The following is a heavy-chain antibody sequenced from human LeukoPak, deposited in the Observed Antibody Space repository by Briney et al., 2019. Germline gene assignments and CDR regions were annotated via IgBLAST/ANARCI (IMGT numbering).Heavy chain of an antibody. V-gene: IGHV3-23*01. Sequence: PGGSLRLSCAASGFTFSSYWMNWVRQAPGKGLEWVSAISGSGGSTYYADSVKGRFTISRDNSKNTLYLQMNSLRAEDTAVYYCARQNTPHGNFDYWGQGTLVTVSS. D-gene: IGHD1-26*01. CDR2: ISGSGGST. CDR1: GFTFSSYW. J-gene: IGHJ4*02. CDR3: ARQNTPHGNFDY.